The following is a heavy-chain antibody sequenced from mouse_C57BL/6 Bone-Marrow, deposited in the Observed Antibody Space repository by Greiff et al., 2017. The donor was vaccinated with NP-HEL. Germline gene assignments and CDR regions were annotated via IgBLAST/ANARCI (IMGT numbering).Heavy chain of an antibody. CDR1: GFTFSSYA. J-gene: IGHJ4*01. V-gene: IGHV5S21*01. CDR3: TRPSNWSYAMDY. D-gene: IGHD4-1*01. CDR2: ISSGGDYI. Sequence: EVMLVESGEGLVKPGGSLKLSCAASGFTFSSYAMSWVRQTPEKRLEWVAYISSGGDYIYYADTVKGRFTISRDNARNTLYLQMSSLKSEDTAMYYCTRPSNWSYAMDYWGQGTSVTVSS.